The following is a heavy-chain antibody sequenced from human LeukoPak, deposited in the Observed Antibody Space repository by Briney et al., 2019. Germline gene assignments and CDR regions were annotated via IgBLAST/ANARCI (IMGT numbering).Heavy chain of an antibody. J-gene: IGHJ4*02. CDR2: IESDGSTK. V-gene: IGHV3-74*03. Sequence: GGSLRLSCAASGFTFGSHWIHGVPQAPGKGLGWVSRIESDGSTKMYADSVRGRFSISRDNAKNTLYLQMNSLRAEDTAVYYCAREHRGAGATVDYWGQGILVTVSS. CDR1: GFTFGSHW. D-gene: IGHD1-26*01. CDR3: AREHRGAGATVDY.